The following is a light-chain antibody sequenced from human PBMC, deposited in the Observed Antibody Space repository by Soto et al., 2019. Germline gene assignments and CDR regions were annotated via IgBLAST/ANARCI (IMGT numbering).Light chain of an antibody. V-gene: IGKV1-5*03. CDR3: QHYKSYSEA. CDR1: LTISSW. Sequence: DLQMPESPSTLSGSVGHRLTLTGRSSLTISSWLAWYQQKPGKAPKLLIYKASTLKSGVPSRFSGSGSGTEFTLTISSLQPDDFATYYCQHYKSYSEAFGQGSKV. CDR2: KAS. J-gene: IGKJ1*01.